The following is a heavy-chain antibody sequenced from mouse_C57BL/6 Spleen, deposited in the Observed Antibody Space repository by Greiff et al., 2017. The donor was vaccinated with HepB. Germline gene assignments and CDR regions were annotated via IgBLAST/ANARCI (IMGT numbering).Heavy chain of an antibody. Sequence: EVKLMESEGGLVQPGSSMKLSCTASGFTFSDYYMAWVRQVPEKGLEWVANINYDGSSTYYLDSLKSRFIISRDNAKNILYLQMSSLKSEDTATYYCARAPYYDYDDYFDYWGQGTTLTVSS. D-gene: IGHD2-4*01. CDR2: INYDGSST. CDR1: GFTFSDYY. V-gene: IGHV5-16*01. J-gene: IGHJ2*01. CDR3: ARAPYYDYDDYFDY.